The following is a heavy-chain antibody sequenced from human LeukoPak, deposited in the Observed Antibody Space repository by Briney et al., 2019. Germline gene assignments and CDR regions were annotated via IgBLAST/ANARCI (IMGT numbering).Heavy chain of an antibody. Sequence: GSSVKVSCEASGGTFSSYAISWVRQAPGQGLEWMGGIIPIFGTANYAQKFQGRVTITTDESTSTAYMELSSLRSEDTAVYYCARGDKLELLNWFDPWGQGTLVTVSS. CDR2: IIPIFGTA. J-gene: IGHJ5*02. CDR3: ARGDKLELLNWFDP. D-gene: IGHD1-7*01. V-gene: IGHV1-69*05. CDR1: GGTFSSYA.